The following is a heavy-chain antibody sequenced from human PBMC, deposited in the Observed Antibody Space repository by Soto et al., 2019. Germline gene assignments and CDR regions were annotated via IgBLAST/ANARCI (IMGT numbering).Heavy chain of an antibody. Sequence: QVQLQQGGAGLLKPSETLSLTCAVSGGSFIGYYWNWIRQPPGKGLEWIGEIDHSGSTSYNPSLKNRVTISVDTSKRQISLKLSSVTAADTAVYYCAGETSDYDILTAPTTFDIRGQGTMVAVSS. V-gene: IGHV4-34*02. CDR3: AGETSDYDILTAPTTFDI. CDR1: GGSFIGYY. J-gene: IGHJ3*02. D-gene: IGHD3-9*01. CDR2: IDHSGST.